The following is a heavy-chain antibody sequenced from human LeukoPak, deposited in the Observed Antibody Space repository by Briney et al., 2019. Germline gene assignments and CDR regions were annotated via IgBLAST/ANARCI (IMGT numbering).Heavy chain of an antibody. CDR2: IYYSGST. CDR3: ARGHCSSTSCYRSYFQH. V-gene: IGHV4-30-4*08. J-gene: IGHJ1*01. Sequence: PSETLSLTCTVSGGSISSGDYYWSWIRQPPGKGLEWIGYIYYSGSTYYNPSLKSRVTISVDTSKNQFSLKLSSVTAADTAVYYCARGHCSSTSCYRSYFQHWGQGTLVTVSS. CDR1: GGSISSGDYY. D-gene: IGHD2-2*01.